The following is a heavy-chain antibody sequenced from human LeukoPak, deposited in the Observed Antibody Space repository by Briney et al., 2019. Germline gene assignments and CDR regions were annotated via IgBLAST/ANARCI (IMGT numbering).Heavy chain of an antibody. Sequence: GESLKISCKGSGYSFTSYWIGWVRQMPGKGLEWMGIIYPGDSDTRYSPSFQGQVTISADKSISTAYLQWSSLKASDTAMYYCARRSPYCSSTSCIKGPFDYWGQRTLVTVSS. D-gene: IGHD2-2*01. CDR3: ARRSPYCSSTSCIKGPFDY. CDR2: IYPGDSDT. V-gene: IGHV5-51*01. CDR1: GYSFTSYW. J-gene: IGHJ4*02.